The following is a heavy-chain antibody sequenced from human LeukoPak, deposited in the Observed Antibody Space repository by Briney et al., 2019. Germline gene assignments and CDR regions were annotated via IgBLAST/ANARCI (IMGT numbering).Heavy chain of an antibody. CDR3: AREGLGYCSGGSCPTNWFDP. D-gene: IGHD2-15*01. Sequence: GGSLRLSCAASGFAFSSYSMNWVRQAPGKGLEWVSYISSSSSTIYYADSVKGRFTISRDNAKNSLYLQMNSLRAEDTAVYYCAREGLGYCSGGSCPTNWFDPWGQGTLVTVSS. J-gene: IGHJ5*02. CDR1: GFAFSSYS. V-gene: IGHV3-48*01. CDR2: ISSSSSTI.